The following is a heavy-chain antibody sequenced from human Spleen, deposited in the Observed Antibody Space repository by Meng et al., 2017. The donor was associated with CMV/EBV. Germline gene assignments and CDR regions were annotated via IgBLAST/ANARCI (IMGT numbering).Heavy chain of an antibody. CDR2: IPYDGNNK. J-gene: IGHJ3*02. CDR3: ARRLQLLYWRDAFDI. Sequence: SGFDFTKYVIDWVRQPPGKGLEWVAFIPYDGNNKYYGDSVKGRFSISRDNPKKILYLQMNSLRPENTAVYYCARRLQLLYWRDAFDIWGQGAMVTVSS. CDR1: GFDFTKYV. V-gene: IGHV3-30*02. D-gene: IGHD5-24*01.